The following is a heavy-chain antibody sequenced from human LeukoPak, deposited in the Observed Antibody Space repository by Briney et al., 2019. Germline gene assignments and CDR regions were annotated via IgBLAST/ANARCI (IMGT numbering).Heavy chain of an antibody. CDR3: ARDGQQLVNYYYGMDV. CDR2: IWYDGSNK. V-gene: IGHV3-33*01. Sequence: GGSLGLSCEAPGLTLSSNGMHGVRQAPAKGLEWWAVIWYDGSNKYYADSVKGRFTISRDNSKNTLYLQMNSLRAEDTAVYYCARDGQQLVNYYYGMDVWGQGTTVTVSS. CDR1: GLTLSSNG. D-gene: IGHD6-13*01. J-gene: IGHJ6*02.